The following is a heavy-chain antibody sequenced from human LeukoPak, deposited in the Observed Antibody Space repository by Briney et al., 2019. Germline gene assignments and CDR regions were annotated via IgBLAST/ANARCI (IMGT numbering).Heavy chain of an antibody. CDR3: AREGWLQRKIYYGMDV. J-gene: IGHJ6*02. CDR1: GFTVSSNY. D-gene: IGHD5-24*01. CDR2: IYSGGST. V-gene: IGHV3-53*01. Sequence: PGGSLRLSCAASGFTVSSNYMSWVRQAPGKGLEWVSVIYSGGSTYYADSVKGRFTISRDNSKNTLYPQMNSLRAEDTAVYYCAREGWLQRKIYYGMDVWGQGTTVTVSS.